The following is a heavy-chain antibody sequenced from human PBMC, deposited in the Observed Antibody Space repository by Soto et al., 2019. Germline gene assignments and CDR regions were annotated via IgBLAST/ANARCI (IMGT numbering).Heavy chain of an antibody. CDR1: GFTFSNYG. D-gene: IGHD3-16*01. Sequence: GGSLRLSCAASGFTFSNYGMHWVRQAPGKGLEWVAVIWYDGSNKYYADSVKGRFTISRHNSKNTLYLQMNSLRADDTAVYYCATKMNKEVKSYHYFGMDVWGQGTTVTVSS. V-gene: IGHV3-33*01. CDR2: IWYDGSNK. J-gene: IGHJ6*02. CDR3: ATKMNKEVKSYHYFGMDV.